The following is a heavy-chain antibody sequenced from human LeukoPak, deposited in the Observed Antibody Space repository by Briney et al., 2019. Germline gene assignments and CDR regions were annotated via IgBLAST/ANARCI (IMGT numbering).Heavy chain of an antibody. CDR2: VSGSGGGT. CDR3: ARKGPPRDAFDI. Sequence: GGSLRLSCAASGFTFSSYAMSWVRQAPGKGLEWVSTVSGSGGGTYYADPVKGRFTISRDKSKNTLYLQMNSLRAEDTAVYYCARKGPPRDAFDIWGQGTMVTVSS. CDR1: GFTFSSYA. V-gene: IGHV3-23*01. J-gene: IGHJ3*02.